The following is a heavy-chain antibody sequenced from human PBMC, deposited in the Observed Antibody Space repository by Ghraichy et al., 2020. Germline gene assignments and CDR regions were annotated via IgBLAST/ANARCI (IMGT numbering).Heavy chain of an antibody. D-gene: IGHD3-22*01. CDR1: GGSISSSNW. CDR2: IYHSGST. V-gene: IGHV4-4*02. Sequence: SETLSLTCAVSGGSISSSNWWSWVRQPPGKGLEWIGEIYHSGSTNYNPSLKSRVTISVDKSMNQFSLKLTSVTAADTAVYYCARTTYYYDSSTSGDYWGQGTLVTVSS. CDR3: ARTTYYYDSSTSGDY. J-gene: IGHJ4*02.